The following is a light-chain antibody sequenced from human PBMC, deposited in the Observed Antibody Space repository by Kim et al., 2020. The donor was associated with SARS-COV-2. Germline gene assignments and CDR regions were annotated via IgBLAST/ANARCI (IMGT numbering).Light chain of an antibody. CDR2: AAS. V-gene: IGKV1-39*01. J-gene: IGKJ2*01. CDR3: QQSYSTPNT. Sequence: DIQMTQSPPSLSASVGDRVTITCRASQSISSYLNWYQQKPGKAPKLLIYAASSLQSGVPSRFSGSGSGTDFTLTISSLQPEDFATYYCQQSYSTPNTFGQGTKLEI. CDR1: QSISSY.